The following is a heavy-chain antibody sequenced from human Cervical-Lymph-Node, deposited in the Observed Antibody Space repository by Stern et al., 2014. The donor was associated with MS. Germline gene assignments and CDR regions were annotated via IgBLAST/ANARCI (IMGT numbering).Heavy chain of an antibody. CDR2: IIPIFGTA. Sequence: QVKLVQSGAEAKKPGSSVKVSCKASGGTFSSYAISWVRQAPGQGLEWMGGIIPIFGTANYAQKCQGRVTITADESTSTAYMELSSLRSEDTAVYYCARLGLAVRGWFDPWGQGTLVTVSS. V-gene: IGHV1-69*01. CDR1: GGTFSSYA. J-gene: IGHJ5*02. D-gene: IGHD6-19*01. CDR3: ARLGLAVRGWFDP.